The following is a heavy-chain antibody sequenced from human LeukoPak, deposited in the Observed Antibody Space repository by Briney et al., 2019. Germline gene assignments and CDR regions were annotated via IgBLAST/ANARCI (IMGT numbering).Heavy chain of an antibody. CDR1: GGSISRGGYY. Sequence: SETLSLTCTVSGGSISRGGYYWSWIRQHPGKGLEWIGYIYYSGSTYYNPSLKSRVTISVDTSKNQFSLKLSSVTAADTAVYYCAREQLEYYFDYWGQGTLVTVSS. CDR3: AREQLEYYFDY. J-gene: IGHJ4*02. V-gene: IGHV4-31*03. D-gene: IGHD6-13*01. CDR2: IYYSGST.